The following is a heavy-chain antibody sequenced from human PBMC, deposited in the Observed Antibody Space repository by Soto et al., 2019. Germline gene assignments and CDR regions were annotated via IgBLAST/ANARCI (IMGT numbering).Heavy chain of an antibody. V-gene: IGHV3-30*18. CDR1: GFTFSSYG. CDR3: AKDRGGYCSSTSCDTTLDV. Sequence: PGGSLRLSCAASGFTFSSYGMHWVRQAPGKGLEWVAVISYDGSNKYYADSVKGRFTISRDNSKNTLYLQMNSLRAEDTAVYYCAKDRGGYCSSTSCDTTLDVWGKGTTVTVSS. J-gene: IGHJ6*04. CDR2: ISYDGSNK. D-gene: IGHD2-2*01.